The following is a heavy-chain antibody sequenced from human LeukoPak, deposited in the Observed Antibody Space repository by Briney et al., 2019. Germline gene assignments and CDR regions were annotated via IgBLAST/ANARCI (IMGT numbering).Heavy chain of an antibody. V-gene: IGHV4-34*01. J-gene: IGHJ5*02. CDR1: GGSFSGYY. CDR2: INHSGST. D-gene: IGHD3-3*01. Sequence: SETLSLTCAVYGGSFSGYYWSWIRQPPGKGLEWIGEINHSGSTNYNPSLKSRVTMSVDTSKNQFSLKLSSVTAADTAVYYCARGGGINNYDFWSGYYYWFDPWGQGTLVTVSS. CDR3: ARGGGINNYDFWSGYYYWFDP.